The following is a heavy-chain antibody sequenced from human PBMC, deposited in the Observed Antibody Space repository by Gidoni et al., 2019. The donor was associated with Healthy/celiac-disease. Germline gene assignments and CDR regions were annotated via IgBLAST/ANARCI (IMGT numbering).Heavy chain of an antibody. CDR3: ARMYQLLFGSLNWFDP. D-gene: IGHD2-2*01. V-gene: IGHV1-69*06. Sequence: QVQLVQSGAEVKQPGSSVKVSCKASGGTFSSYAISWVRQAPGQGLEWMGGIIPIFGTANYAQKFQGRVTITADKSTSTAYMELSSLRSEDTAVYYCARMYQLLFGSLNWFDPWGQGTLVTVSS. CDR2: IIPIFGTA. CDR1: GGTFSSYA. J-gene: IGHJ5*02.